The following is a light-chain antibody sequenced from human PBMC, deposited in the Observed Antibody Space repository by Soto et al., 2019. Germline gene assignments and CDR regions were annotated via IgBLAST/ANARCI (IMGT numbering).Light chain of an antibody. J-gene: IGKJ5*01. CDR1: QTFSNSF. CDR3: QQCGSSST. V-gene: IGKV3-20*01. Sequence: EIVLTQSPGTLSLSPGERATLSCRASQTFSNSFLSWFQQIPGQAPRLLIYGASMRATGIPDRFSGSGAGTDFPLTISRLEPEDFAVYYCQQCGSSSTCGQGTRLEIK. CDR2: GAS.